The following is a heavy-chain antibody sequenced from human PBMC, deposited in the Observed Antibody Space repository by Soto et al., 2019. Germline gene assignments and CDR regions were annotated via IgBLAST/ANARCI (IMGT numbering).Heavy chain of an antibody. CDR1: GARVSSNSAG. V-gene: IGHV6-1*01. CDR2: TYYRSTWYY. Sequence: SQTLSLTCALTGARVSSNSAGWSWVRQSPSRGLEGLGRTYYRSTWYYEYAVSVRGRITINPDTSKNQYSLQLNSVTPEDTAVYFCARGEQYSGRIFDYWGQGTLVTVSS. J-gene: IGHJ4*01. D-gene: IGHD1-26*01. CDR3: ARGEQYSGRIFDY.